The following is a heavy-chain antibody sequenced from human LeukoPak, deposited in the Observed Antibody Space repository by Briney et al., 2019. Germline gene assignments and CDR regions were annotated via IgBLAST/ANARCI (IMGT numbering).Heavy chain of an antibody. Sequence: GGSLRLSCAASGFSFNSYGMHWVRQPPGKGLEWVAVISYDGSNKYYADSVKGRFTISRDNSKNTLYLQMNSLRAEDTAVYYCAKVVGSSSWYYFDYWGQGTLVTVSS. CDR3: AKVVGSSSWYYFDY. CDR1: GFSFNSYG. D-gene: IGHD6-13*01. J-gene: IGHJ4*02. V-gene: IGHV3-30*18. CDR2: ISYDGSNK.